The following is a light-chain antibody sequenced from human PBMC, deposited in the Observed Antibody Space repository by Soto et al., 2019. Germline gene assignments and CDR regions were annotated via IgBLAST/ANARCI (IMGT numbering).Light chain of an antibody. CDR3: EQYFGIPLT. J-gene: IGKJ4*01. V-gene: IGKV4-1*01. CDR2: WAS. Sequence: DIVMTQSPGSLAVSLGERATINCKSSQSVLYSVNNKHCLAWYQQKPGQPPKLLIYWASTRESGVPDRFSGSGSGINFTLSLSSLQAEDVAVYYCEQYFGIPLTFGGGTKMKIK. CDR1: QSVLYSVNNKHC.